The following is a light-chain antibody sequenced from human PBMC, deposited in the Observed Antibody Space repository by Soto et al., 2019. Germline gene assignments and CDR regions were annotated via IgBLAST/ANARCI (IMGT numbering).Light chain of an antibody. CDR1: QSVNRY. Sequence: EIVLTQSPATLSLSPGERATLSCRASQSVNRYLEWYQQKPGQAPRLLIYDASNSAAGIPARFSGSGSGTAFTLTISSLETEDFAVYYCQQRSNWPPLTCGGGTKVEIK. CDR3: QQRSNWPPLT. J-gene: IGKJ4*01. CDR2: DAS. V-gene: IGKV3-11*01.